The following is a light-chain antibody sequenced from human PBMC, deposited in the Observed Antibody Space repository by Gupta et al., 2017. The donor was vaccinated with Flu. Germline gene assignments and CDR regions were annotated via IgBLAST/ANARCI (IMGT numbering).Light chain of an antibody. CDR3: AIWYSNTAV. V-gene: IGLV5-39*01. CDR2: YQSDSDN. Sequence: QPVLTQPTSLSASPGASARFTCTLRSGITVDAYRIFWYQQRPGSLPRYLLRYQSDSDNQQGSGVPSRFSGSKDASTNAGLLLISGLQSEDEADDYCAIWYSNTAVFGGGTKLTVL. CDR1: SGITVDAYR. J-gene: IGLJ3*02.